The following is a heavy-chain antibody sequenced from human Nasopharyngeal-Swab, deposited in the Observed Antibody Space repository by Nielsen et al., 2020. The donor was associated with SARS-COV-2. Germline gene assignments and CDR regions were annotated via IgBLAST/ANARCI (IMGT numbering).Heavy chain of an antibody. CDR2: ISSDRSIYT. J-gene: IGHJ4*02. V-gene: IGHV3-11*06. CDR1: GFSSSDYY. CDR3: ARVEDNFGDYMDY. D-gene: IGHD4-17*01. Sequence: LSLTCAASGFSSSDYYMSWIRQAPGKGLEWVAYISSDRSIYTFYADSVKGRFTISRDTAKNSLSLQMVSLRVEDTAVYFCARVEDNFGDYMDYWGQGTLVAVSS.